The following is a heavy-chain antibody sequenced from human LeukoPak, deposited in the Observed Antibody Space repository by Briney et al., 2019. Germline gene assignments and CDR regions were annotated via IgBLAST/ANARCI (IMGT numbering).Heavy chain of an antibody. CDR1: GGSISSGGYY. CDR2: IYYSGST. CDR3: ARGSSPAYGDYAINWFDP. Sequence: SETLSLTCTVSGGSISSGGYYWSWIRQHPGKGLEWIGYIYYSGSTYYNPPLKSRVTISVDTSKNQFSLKLSSVTAADTAVYYCARGSSPAYGDYAINWFDPWGQGTLVTVSS. D-gene: IGHD4-17*01. V-gene: IGHV4-31*03. J-gene: IGHJ5*02.